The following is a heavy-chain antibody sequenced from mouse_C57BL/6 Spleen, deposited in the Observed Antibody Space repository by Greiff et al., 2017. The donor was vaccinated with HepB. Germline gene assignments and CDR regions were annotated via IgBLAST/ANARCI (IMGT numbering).Heavy chain of an antibody. V-gene: IGHV14-4*01. CDR1: GFNIKDDY. CDR3: TRGYAMDY. CDR2: IDPENGDT. Sequence: EVQLQQSGAELVRPGASVKLSCTASGFNIKDDYMHWVKQRPEQGLEWIGWIDPENGDTEYASKFQGKAPITAHTSSNTAYLQLSSLTSEDTAVYYCTRGYAMDYWGQGTSVTVSS. J-gene: IGHJ4*01.